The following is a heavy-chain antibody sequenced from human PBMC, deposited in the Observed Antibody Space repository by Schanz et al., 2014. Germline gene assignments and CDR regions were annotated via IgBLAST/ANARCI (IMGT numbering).Heavy chain of an antibody. V-gene: IGHV4-39*01. J-gene: IGHJ4*02. Sequence: QLQMQTSGPGLVRPWETLSLTCTVSGGSISDSGAYWGWFRQTPGKGLEWIANLFYGGSKYYNPSFERRVTVSFDASNTQYPLRLGSVTAADTGVYYCARHNRVWFGKEGCWGQGTLVTVSS. CDR3: ARHNRVWFGKEGC. D-gene: IGHD3-10*01. CDR1: GGSISDSGAY. CDR2: LFYGGSK.